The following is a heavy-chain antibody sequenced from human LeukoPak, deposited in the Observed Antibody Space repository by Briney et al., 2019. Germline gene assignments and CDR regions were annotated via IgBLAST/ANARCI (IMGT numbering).Heavy chain of an antibody. J-gene: IGHJ4*01. D-gene: IGHD6-6*01. V-gene: IGHV4-59*01. CDR2: IYYSGST. CDR3: ATVPHSTSSDY. Sequence: SETLSLTCTVSGVSFSSYYWSWIRQPPGKGLEWIGYIYYSGSTNYNPSLKSRVTISVDTSKNQFSLKLSSVTAADTAVYYCATVPHSTSSDYWGHGTLVTVSS. CDR1: GVSFSSYY.